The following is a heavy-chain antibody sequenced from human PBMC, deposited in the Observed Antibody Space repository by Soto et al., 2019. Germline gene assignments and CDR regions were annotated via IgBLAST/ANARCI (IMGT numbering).Heavy chain of an antibody. J-gene: IGHJ4*02. D-gene: IGHD3-10*01. CDR3: LPDPLNLWPYDY. CDR1: GFLFSNAW. Sequence: GGSLRLSCAASGFLFSNAWMSWVRQGPGKGLEWVARIKSQSDGGATEYAAAVKGRFTISRDDSNKAVYLQMDSLTSDDTAVYYWLPDPLNLWPYDYWGQGTPVTVYS. V-gene: IGHV3-15*01. CDR2: IKSQSDGGAT.